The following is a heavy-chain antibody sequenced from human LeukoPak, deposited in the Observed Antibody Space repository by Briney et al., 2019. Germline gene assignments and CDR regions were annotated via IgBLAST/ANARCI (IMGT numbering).Heavy chain of an antibody. CDR1: GFTFSDYS. CDR2: ISSSISYI. J-gene: IGHJ4*02. Sequence: PGGSLRLSCAASGFTFSDYSMNWVRQAPGKGLEWVSLISSSISYIYYADSVKGRFTISRDNAKNSLYLQMNSLRAEDTAVYYCARGYSSSWYAPDYWGQGTLVTASS. V-gene: IGHV3-21*01. D-gene: IGHD6-13*01. CDR3: ARGYSSSWYAPDY.